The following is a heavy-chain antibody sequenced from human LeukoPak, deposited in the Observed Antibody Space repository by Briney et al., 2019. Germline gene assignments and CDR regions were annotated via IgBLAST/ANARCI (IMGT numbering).Heavy chain of an antibody. CDR2: ISGSGGST. Sequence: GGSLRLSCAASGFTFSSYAMSWARQAPGKGLEWVSAISGSGGSTYYADSVKGRFTISRDNSKNTLYLQMNSLGAEDTAVYYCAKDTHIVVVPAAYFDYWGQGTLVTVSS. CDR1: GFTFSSYA. J-gene: IGHJ4*02. CDR3: AKDTHIVVVPAAYFDY. V-gene: IGHV3-23*01. D-gene: IGHD2-2*01.